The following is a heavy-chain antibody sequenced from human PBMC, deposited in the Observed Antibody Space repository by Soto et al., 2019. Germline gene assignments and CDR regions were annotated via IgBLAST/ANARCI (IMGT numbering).Heavy chain of an antibody. D-gene: IGHD3-3*01. CDR2: IKQDGSEK. Sequence: PGVSLRLSCAASGFTFSSYWMSWVRQAPGKGLEWVANIKQDGSEKYYVDSVKGRFTISRDNAKNSLYLQMNSLRAEDTAVYYCARDSLLSTIFGVVINYYYYGMDVWGQGTTVTVSS. CDR3: ARDSLLSTIFGVVINYYYYGMDV. V-gene: IGHV3-7*01. J-gene: IGHJ6*02. CDR1: GFTFSSYW.